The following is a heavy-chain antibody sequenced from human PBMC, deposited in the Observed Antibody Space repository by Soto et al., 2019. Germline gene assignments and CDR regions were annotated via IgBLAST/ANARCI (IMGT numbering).Heavy chain of an antibody. CDR3: AKDPRFYGMDV. CDR2: FYFTGST. J-gene: IGHJ6*02. CDR1: GASVSSDSYS. Sequence: SETLSLTCTVSGASVSSDSYSWAWIRQPPGKGLEWIGCFYFTGSTKTNPSLQSRVSISVDESKNQMSLKLNSVTAADTAVYYCAKDPRFYGMDVWGQGTTVTVSS. V-gene: IGHV4-61*01.